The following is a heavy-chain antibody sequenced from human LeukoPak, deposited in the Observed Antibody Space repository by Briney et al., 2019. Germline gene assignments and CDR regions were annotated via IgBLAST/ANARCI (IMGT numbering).Heavy chain of an antibody. V-gene: IGHV4-59*01. Sequence: SETLSLTCSVSDDSITMYYWTWIRQPPGKGLEWIGYIYYSGSTNYNPSLKSRVTISVDTSKNQFSLKLSSVTAADTAVYYCASGIGSYYYYYYMDVWGKGTTVTVSS. CDR1: DDSITMYY. CDR2: IYYSGST. D-gene: IGHD1-26*01. CDR3: ASGIGSYYYYYYMDV. J-gene: IGHJ6*03.